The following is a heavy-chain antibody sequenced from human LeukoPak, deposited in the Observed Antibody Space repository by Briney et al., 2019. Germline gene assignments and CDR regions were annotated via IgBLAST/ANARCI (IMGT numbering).Heavy chain of an antibody. D-gene: IGHD3/OR15-3a*01. CDR2: ISGSGGST. CDR1: GFTFSNYG. CDR3: TRELVSSGTGYFDL. V-gene: IGHV3-23*01. J-gene: IGHJ2*01. Sequence: PGGSLRLSCEASGFTFSNYGMSWVRQAPGKGLEWVSGISGSGGSTYYADSVKGRFTVSRDNSQNTLHLQMNSLRADDTAVYYCTRELVSSGTGYFDLWGRGTLVTVSS.